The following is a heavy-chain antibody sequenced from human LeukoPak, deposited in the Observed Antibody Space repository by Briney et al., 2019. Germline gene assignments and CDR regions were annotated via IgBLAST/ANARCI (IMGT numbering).Heavy chain of an antibody. J-gene: IGHJ4*02. V-gene: IGHV3-33*01. D-gene: IGHD1-26*01. CDR2: IWYDGSNK. CDR1: GFTFSSYG. CDR3: ARDYVKGRPCELPDY. Sequence: GGSLRLSCAASGFTFSSYGMHWVRQAPGKGLEWVAVIWYDGSNKYYADSVKGRFTISRDNSKNTLYLQMNSLRAEDTAVYYCARDYVKGRPCELPDYWGQGTLVTVSS.